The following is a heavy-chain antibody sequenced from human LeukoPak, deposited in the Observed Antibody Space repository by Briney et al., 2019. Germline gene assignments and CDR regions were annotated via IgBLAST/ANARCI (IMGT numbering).Heavy chain of an antibody. J-gene: IGHJ5*02. CDR3: AKGGGCSYGLSGRDMNWFDP. Sequence: GGTLRLSCAASGFTFSSYGMSWVRQAPGKGLEWVSAISGSGGSTYYADSVKGRFTISRDNSKNTLYLQMNSLRAEDTAVYYCAKGGGCSYGLSGRDMNWFDPWGQGTLVTVSS. CDR2: ISGSGGST. D-gene: IGHD5-18*01. V-gene: IGHV3-23*01. CDR1: GFTFSSYG.